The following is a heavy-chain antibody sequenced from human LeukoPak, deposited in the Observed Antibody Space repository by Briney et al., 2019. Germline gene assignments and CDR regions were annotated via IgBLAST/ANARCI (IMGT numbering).Heavy chain of an antibody. D-gene: IGHD2-2*01. CDR3: VRMGYCSSTSCYFDN. J-gene: IGHJ4*02. Sequence: SAETLSLTCVVSDSSISSPYYWGWVRQPPGKGLEWIGSMYHTGSTAYSPSLETRVTISLDTSKNQVSLNLKFMTAADTAIYHCVRMGYCSSTSCYFDNWGRGTLVTVSS. CDR2: MYHTGST. V-gene: IGHV4-38-2*01. CDR1: DSSISSPYY.